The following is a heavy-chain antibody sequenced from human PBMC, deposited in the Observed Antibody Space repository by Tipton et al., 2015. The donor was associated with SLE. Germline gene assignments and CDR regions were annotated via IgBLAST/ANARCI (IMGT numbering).Heavy chain of an antibody. CDR2: IYYSGST. V-gene: IGHV4-31*03. D-gene: IGHD4/OR15-4a*01. Sequence: TLSLTCTVSGGSISSGGYYWNWIRQHPGEGLEWIGHIYYSGSTYYNPSLKSRIAVSVDTSKNQFSLRLSSVTAADTALYYCARQSVHGASYFYYMDVWGKGTTVTVSS. J-gene: IGHJ6*03. CDR1: GGSISSGGYY. CDR3: ARQSVHGASYFYYMDV.